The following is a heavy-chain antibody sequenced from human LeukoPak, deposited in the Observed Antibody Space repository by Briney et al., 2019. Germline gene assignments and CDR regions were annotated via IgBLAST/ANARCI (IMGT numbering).Heavy chain of an antibody. CDR1: GGSFSGYY. CDR2: INHSGST. V-gene: IGHV4-34*01. Sequence: SEALSLTCAVYGGSFSGYYWSWIRQPPGKGLEWIGEINHSGSTNYNPSLKSRVTISVDTSKNQFSLKLSSVTAADTAVYYCASSSGWYRCWGQGTLVTVSS. CDR3: ASSSGWYRC. J-gene: IGHJ4*02. D-gene: IGHD6-19*01.